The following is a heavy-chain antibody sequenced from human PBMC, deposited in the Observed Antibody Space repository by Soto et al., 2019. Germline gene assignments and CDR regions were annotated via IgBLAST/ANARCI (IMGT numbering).Heavy chain of an antibody. Sequence: QVHLVESGGGVVQPGRSLRLSCAASGFTFSTTGMHWVRQAPGKGLEWVAMISHDGTEKHYTDSVKGRFTISRDTSMNTLYLQMNSLRPEDTAMYHWAKDLYGAGWYNYFDPWGQGTLVTVSS. CDR2: ISHDGTEK. J-gene: IGHJ5*02. CDR3: AKDLYGAGWYNYFDP. V-gene: IGHV3-30*18. D-gene: IGHD6-19*01. CDR1: GFTFSTTG.